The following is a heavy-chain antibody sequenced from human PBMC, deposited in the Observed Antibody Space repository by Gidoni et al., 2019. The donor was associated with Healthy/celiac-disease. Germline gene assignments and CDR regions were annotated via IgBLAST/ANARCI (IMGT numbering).Heavy chain of an antibody. D-gene: IGHD2-2*01. CDR1: GFTFSSYA. V-gene: IGHV3-23*01. CDR2: ISGSGGST. CDR3: AKGYCSSTSCRPYYFDY. J-gene: IGHJ4*02. Sequence: EVQLLESGGGLVQPGGSLRLSCAASGFTFSSYAMSWGRQAPGKGLEGVSAISGSGGSTYYADSVKGRFTISRDNSKNTLYLQMNSLRAEDTAVYYCAKGYCSSTSCRPYYFDYWGQGTLVTVSS.